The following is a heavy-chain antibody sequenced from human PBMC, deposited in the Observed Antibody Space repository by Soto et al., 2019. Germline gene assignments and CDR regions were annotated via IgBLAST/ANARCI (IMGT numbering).Heavy chain of an antibody. Sequence: TGGSLRLSCAASGFTFSSYSMNWVRQAPGKGLEWVSSISSSSSYIYYADSVKGRFTISRDNAKNSLYLQMNSLRAEDTAVYYCARVRARDTMIVVVITHDGYGMDVWGQGTTVTVSS. V-gene: IGHV3-21*01. CDR1: GFTFSSYS. J-gene: IGHJ6*02. CDR2: ISSSSSYI. D-gene: IGHD3-22*01. CDR3: ARVRARDTMIVVVITHDGYGMDV.